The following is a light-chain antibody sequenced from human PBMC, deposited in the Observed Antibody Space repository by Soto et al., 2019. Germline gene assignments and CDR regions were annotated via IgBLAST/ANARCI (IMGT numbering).Light chain of an antibody. Sequence: SYELTQPPSVSVAPGQTARITCGGNSIGSRSVHWYQQKPGQAPVLVLYDDSDRPTGIPERFSGFNSGNTAILTISRVEAGDEADYYCQGWDSSSEYPLFGGGTKLTVL. J-gene: IGLJ3*02. V-gene: IGLV3-21*02. CDR1: SIGSRS. CDR2: DDS. CDR3: QGWDSSSEYPL.